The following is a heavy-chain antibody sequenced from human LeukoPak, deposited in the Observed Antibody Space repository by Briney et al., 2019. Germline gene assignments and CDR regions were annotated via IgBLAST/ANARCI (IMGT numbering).Heavy chain of an antibody. D-gene: IGHD2-15*01. Sequence: GGSLRLSCAASGFTFGSYGMHWVRQAPGKGLEWVAVIWYDGSNKYYADSVKGRFTISRDNSKNTLYLQMNSLRAEDTAVYYCAREYCSGGSCYGGGFDYWGQGTLVTVSS. J-gene: IGHJ4*02. CDR2: IWYDGSNK. V-gene: IGHV3-33*01. CDR1: GFTFGSYG. CDR3: AREYCSGGSCYGGGFDY.